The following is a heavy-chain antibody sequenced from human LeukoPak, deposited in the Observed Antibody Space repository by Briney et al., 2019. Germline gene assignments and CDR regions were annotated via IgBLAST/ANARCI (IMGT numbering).Heavy chain of an antibody. Sequence: GASVKVSCKASGYTFTGYYMHWVRQAPGQGLEWMGWINPNSGGTNYAQKFQGRVTMTRDTSIITAYMELSRLRSDDTAVYYCARLYSNYEPFDYWGQGTLVTVSS. D-gene: IGHD4-11*01. CDR3: ARLYSNYEPFDY. V-gene: IGHV1-2*02. CDR1: GYTFTGYY. CDR2: INPNSGGT. J-gene: IGHJ4*02.